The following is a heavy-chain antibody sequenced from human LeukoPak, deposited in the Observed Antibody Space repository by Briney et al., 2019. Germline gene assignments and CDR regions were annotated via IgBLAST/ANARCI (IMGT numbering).Heavy chain of an antibody. Sequence: ASVNVSCKASGYTFTSYAMNWVRQAPGQGLEWMGWINTNTGNPTYAQGFTGRFVFSLDTSVSTAYLQISSLKAEDTAVYYCARWSYCGGDCSLAEYFQHWGQGTLVTVSS. CDR1: GYTFTSYA. D-gene: IGHD2-21*02. V-gene: IGHV7-4-1*02. CDR3: ARWSYCGGDCSLAEYFQH. J-gene: IGHJ1*01. CDR2: INTNTGNP.